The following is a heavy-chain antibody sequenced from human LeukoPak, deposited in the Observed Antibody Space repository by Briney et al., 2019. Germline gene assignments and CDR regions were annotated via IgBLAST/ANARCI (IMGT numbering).Heavy chain of an antibody. CDR3: ARGIVGATSWCFDY. V-gene: IGHV3-21*01. Sequence: GGSLRLSCAASGFTFSSYSMNWVRQAPGKGLEWVSSISSSSSYIYYADSVKGRFTISRDNAKNSLYLQMNSLRAEDTAVYYCARGIVGATSWCFDYWGQGTLVTVSS. D-gene: IGHD1-26*01. CDR2: ISSSSSYI. CDR1: GFTFSSYS. J-gene: IGHJ4*02.